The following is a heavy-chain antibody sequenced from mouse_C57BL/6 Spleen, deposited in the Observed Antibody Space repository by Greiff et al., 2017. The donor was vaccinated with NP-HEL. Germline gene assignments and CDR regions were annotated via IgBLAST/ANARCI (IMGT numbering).Heavy chain of an antibody. Sequence: VQLQQPGAELVKPGASVKLSCKASGYTFTSYWMHWVKQRPGQGLEWIGMIHPNSGSTNYNEKFKSKATLTVDTSSSTAYMQLSSLTSEDSAVYYGARGNDGYYQFAYWGQGTLVTVSA. V-gene: IGHV1-64*01. CDR1: GYTFTSYW. CDR3: ARGNDGYYQFAY. D-gene: IGHD2-3*01. J-gene: IGHJ3*01. CDR2: IHPNSGST.